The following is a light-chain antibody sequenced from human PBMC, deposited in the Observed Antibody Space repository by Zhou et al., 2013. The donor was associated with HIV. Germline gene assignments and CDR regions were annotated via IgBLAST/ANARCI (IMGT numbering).Light chain of an antibody. V-gene: IGKV3-15*01. CDR2: GAS. CDR3: QQYNNWPPMYT. CDR1: QSIGSN. Sequence: EIVLTQSPVTLSVSPGERATFSCRASQSIGSNLAWYQQKPGQAPRLLISGASTRATGIPDRFSGSGSGTEFTLTISSMQSEDFAVYYCQQYNNWPPMYTFGQGTKLEIK. J-gene: IGKJ2*01.